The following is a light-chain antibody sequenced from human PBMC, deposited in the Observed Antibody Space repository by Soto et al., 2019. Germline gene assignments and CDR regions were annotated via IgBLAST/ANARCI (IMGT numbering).Light chain of an antibody. CDR3: QQYSDSSGA. J-gene: IGKJ1*01. V-gene: IGKV1-5*01. CDR2: DAS. Sequence: DIQVTQSPSTLSASFGDRVTITWGASQSIGTWLAWYQQKPGKAPKLLIFDASTLESGVPSRFSGSGYGTDFNLTISSLQPDDFATYYCQQYSDSSGAFGQGTKVDIK. CDR1: QSIGTW.